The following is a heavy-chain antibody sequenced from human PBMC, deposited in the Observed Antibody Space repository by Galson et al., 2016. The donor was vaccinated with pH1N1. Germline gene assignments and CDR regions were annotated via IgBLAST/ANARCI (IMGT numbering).Heavy chain of an antibody. J-gene: IGHJ4*02. CDR1: GGSISSGGYY. V-gene: IGHV4-31*03. Sequence: TLSLTCTVSGGSISSGGYYWSWIRQLPGKGLEWIGYIYNSGSTYYNPSLKSRVTMSVDTSKNQFSLKLSSVTAADTAVYYCASGGYTYGWGYFDYWGQGTLVTVSS. CDR2: IYNSGST. D-gene: IGHD5-18*01. CDR3: ASGGYTYGWGYFDY.